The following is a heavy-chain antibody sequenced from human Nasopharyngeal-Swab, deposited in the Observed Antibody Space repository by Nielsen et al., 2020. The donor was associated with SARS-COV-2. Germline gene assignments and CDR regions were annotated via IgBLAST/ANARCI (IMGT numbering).Heavy chain of an antibody. V-gene: IGHV3-48*04. CDR2: ISSSSSPI. D-gene: IGHD3-10*01. Sequence: GESLKISCAASGFTFSSYSMSWVRQVPGKGLEWVSYISSSSSPIYYADSVKGRFTISRDNARNSLFLQMNSLRAEDTAVYYCAKDRYGSGSYAYWGQGTLVTVSS. CDR3: AKDRYGSGSYAY. J-gene: IGHJ4*02. CDR1: GFTFSSYS.